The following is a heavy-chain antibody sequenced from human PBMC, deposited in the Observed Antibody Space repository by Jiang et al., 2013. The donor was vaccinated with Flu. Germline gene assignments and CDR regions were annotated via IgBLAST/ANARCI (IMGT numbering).Heavy chain of an antibody. CDR1: GYTFNTFT. V-gene: IGHV1-3*01. J-gene: IGHJ4*02. D-gene: IGHD3-22*01. CDR2: NNVGNGNT. CDR3: AREAWDSSGYSFDY. Sequence: CKASGYTFNTFTTHWVRQAPGQRLEWMGWNNVGNGNTEYSEKFQGRVTFTRDTSASTAYMALSSLRSEGTAVYYCAREAWDSSGYSFDYWGQGTLVTVSS.